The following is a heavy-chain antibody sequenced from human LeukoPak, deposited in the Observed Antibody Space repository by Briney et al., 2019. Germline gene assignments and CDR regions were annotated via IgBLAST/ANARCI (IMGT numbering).Heavy chain of an antibody. CDR3: TTQNPVGFGY. Sequence: GSLRLSCAASGFTFSNVWMNWVRQAPGKGLEWVGRIKSKADGGTTDYAAPVKGRFTLSRDDAKTTLYLHMNSLKTEDTAVYYCTTQNPVGFGYWGQGTLVTVSS. V-gene: IGHV3-15*01. CDR2: IKSKADGGTT. J-gene: IGHJ4*02. CDR1: GFTFSNVW. D-gene: IGHD3-10*01.